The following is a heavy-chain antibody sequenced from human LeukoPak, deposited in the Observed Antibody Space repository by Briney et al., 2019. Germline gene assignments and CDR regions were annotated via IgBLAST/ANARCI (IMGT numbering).Heavy chain of an antibody. CDR3: ARLYSRFGINWFDP. D-gene: IGHD6-13*01. J-gene: IGHJ5*02. CDR1: SASISSGTYY. CDR2: IYTTGST. Sequence: KPSETLSLTCTVSSASISSGTYYWSWIRQPAGKGLEWIGRIYTTGSTNYNPSLKSRVTISVDTSKNQFSLKLSSVTAADTAVYYRARLYSRFGINWFDPWGQGTLVTVSS. V-gene: IGHV4-61*02.